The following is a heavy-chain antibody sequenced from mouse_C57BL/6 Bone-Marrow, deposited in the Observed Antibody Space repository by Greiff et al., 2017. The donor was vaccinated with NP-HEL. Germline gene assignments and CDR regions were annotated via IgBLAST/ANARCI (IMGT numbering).Heavy chain of an antibody. CDR1: GYTFTSYW. Sequence: QVQLQQPGAELVKPGASVKLSCKASGYTFTSYWMQWVKQRPGQGLEWIGEIDPSDSYTNYNQKFKGKATLTVDTSSSTAYMQLSSLTSEDSAVYYCARGGDDYDEGMDYWGQGTSVTVSS. J-gene: IGHJ4*01. V-gene: IGHV1-50*01. D-gene: IGHD2-4*01. CDR2: IDPSDSYT. CDR3: ARGGDDYDEGMDY.